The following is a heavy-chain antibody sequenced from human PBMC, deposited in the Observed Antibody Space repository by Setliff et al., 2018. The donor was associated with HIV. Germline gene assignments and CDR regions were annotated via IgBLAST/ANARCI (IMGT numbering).Heavy chain of an antibody. CDR2: FDPEDGET. D-gene: IGHD3-16*02. Sequence: ASVKVSCKVSGYTLTELSMHWVRQAPGKGLEWMGGFDPEDGETIYAQKFQGRVTMTEDTSTDTAYMALSSQTSEDTAVYYCATDPGRRITFGGVIVNPDYWGQGTLVTVSS. J-gene: IGHJ4*02. CDR1: GYTLTELS. V-gene: IGHV1-24*01. CDR3: ATDPGRRITFGGVIVNPDY.